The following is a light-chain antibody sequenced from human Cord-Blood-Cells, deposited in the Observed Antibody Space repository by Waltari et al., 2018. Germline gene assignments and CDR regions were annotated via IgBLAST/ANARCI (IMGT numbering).Light chain of an antibody. CDR2: DVS. J-gene: IGLJ2*01. Sequence: QSALTQPRSVSGSPGQSATISCTGTSSDDGGYNYVTWYQQHPGKATNLIIYDVSKRPSGGPDRFSGSKSGNTASLTISGLQAEDEADYYCCSYAGSYTLVFGGGTKLTVL. V-gene: IGLV2-11*01. CDR3: CSYAGSYTLV. CDR1: SSDDGGYNY.